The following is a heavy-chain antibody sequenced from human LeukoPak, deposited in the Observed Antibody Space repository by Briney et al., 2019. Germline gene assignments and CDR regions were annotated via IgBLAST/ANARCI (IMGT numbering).Heavy chain of an antibody. J-gene: IGHJ6*03. CDR1: GGSISGYY. V-gene: IGHV4-34*01. CDR2: INHSGST. CDR3: ARLGLRYFDYYMDV. D-gene: IGHD3-9*01. Sequence: SETLSLTCAVYGGSISGYYWSWIRQSPGKGLEWIGEINHSGSTNYNPSLKSRVTISVDTSKNQFSLKLSSVTAADTAVYYCARLGLRYFDYYMDVWGKGTTVTISS.